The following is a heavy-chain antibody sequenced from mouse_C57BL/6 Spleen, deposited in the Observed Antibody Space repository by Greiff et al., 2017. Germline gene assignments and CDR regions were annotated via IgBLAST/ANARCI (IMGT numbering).Heavy chain of an antibody. J-gene: IGHJ1*03. Sequence: VKLMESGAELVRPGASVTLSCKASGYTFTDYEMHWVKQTPVHGLEWIGAIDPETGGTAYNQKFKGKAILTADKSSSTAYMELRSLTSEDSAVYYCTQRAYYDYEGYFDVWGTGTTVTVSS. CDR2: IDPETGGT. V-gene: IGHV1-15*01. D-gene: IGHD2-4*01. CDR1: GYTFTDYE. CDR3: TQRAYYDYEGYFDV.